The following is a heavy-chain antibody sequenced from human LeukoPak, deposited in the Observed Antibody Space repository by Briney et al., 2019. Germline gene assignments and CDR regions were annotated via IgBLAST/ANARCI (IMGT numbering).Heavy chain of an antibody. CDR1: GFTFSSYS. J-gene: IGHJ4*02. D-gene: IGHD5-12*01. Sequence: PGGSLRLSCAASGFTFSSYSRNWVRRAPGKGLEWVSSISSSSSYIYYADTVKGRFTISRDNAKNSLYLQMNSLRAEDTAVYYCARVRLRKDIVATDYFDYWGQGTLVTVSS. V-gene: IGHV3-21*01. CDR2: ISSSSSYI. CDR3: ARVRLRKDIVATDYFDY.